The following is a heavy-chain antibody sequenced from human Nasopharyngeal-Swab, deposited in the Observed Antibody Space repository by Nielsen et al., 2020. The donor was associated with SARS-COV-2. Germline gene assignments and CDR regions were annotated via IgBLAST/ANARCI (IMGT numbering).Heavy chain of an antibody. CDR2: INPSGGST. D-gene: IGHD2-2*01. J-gene: IGHJ4*02. Sequence: WVRQAPGQGLEWMGIINPSGGSTSYAQKFQSRVTMTRDTSTSTVYMELSSLRSEDTAVYYCARGLRDIVVVPAAIGVFDYWGQGTLVTVSS. CDR3: ARGLRDIVVVPAAIGVFDY. V-gene: IGHV1-46*01.